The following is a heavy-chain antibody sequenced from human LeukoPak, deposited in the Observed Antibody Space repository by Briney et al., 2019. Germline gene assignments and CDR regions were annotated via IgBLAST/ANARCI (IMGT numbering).Heavy chain of an antibody. D-gene: IGHD6-6*01. CDR1: GGSISSSSYY. CDR3: ARSIIAARYFDY. V-gene: IGHV4-39*07. J-gene: IGHJ4*02. CDR2: IYYSGNT. Sequence: PSETLSLTCSVSGGSISSSSYYWGWIRQPPGKGLEWIGNIYYSGNTYYNPSLKSRVTISVDMSKNQFSLKLSSVTAADTAVYYCARSIIAARYFDYWGQGTLVTVSS.